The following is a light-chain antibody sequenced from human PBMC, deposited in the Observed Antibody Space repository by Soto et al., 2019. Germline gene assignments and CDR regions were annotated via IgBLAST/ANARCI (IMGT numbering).Light chain of an antibody. CDR1: QTVGKY. V-gene: IGKV3-11*01. J-gene: IGKJ2*01. CDR3: QLHRTRPPLYT. Sequence: EIVLTQSPATLSLSPGERATLSCRASQTVGKYLAWYQHKPGQAPRLLIYDASNRAAGIPARFSGSGSGTDFTLTISSLEPEDFAFYYCQLHRTRPPLYTFGQGTKLEIK. CDR2: DAS.